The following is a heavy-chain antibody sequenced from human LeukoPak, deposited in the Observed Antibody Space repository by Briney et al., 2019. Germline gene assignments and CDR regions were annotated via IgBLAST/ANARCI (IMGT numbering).Heavy chain of an antibody. CDR1: GFTFNSYA. CDR2: ITGTGGNS. V-gene: IGHV3-23*01. CDR3: AKDRGHSSSSGRPFDY. D-gene: IGHD6-6*01. J-gene: IGHJ4*02. Sequence: GGSLRLSCAASGFTFNSYAMNWVRQAPGKAPEWVSSITGTGGNSYYADSVKGRFTISRDNSKNTLYLQMNSLRAEDTAVYYCAKDRGHSSSSGRPFDYWGQGTLVTVSS.